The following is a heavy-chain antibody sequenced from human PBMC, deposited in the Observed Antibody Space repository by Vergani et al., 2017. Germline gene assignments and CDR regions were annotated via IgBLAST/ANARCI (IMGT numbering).Heavy chain of an antibody. CDR2: ISSSSSYI. CDR3: AKARDPNCKGGNCYSYYYGLDL. Sequence: EVQLVESGGGLVKRGGSLRLSCAASGFTFSSYSMNWVRQAPGKGLEWVSSISSSSSYIHYSDSLKGRFTISRDNAKSSLYLQMNSLRAEHTAIYYCAKARDPNCKGGNCYSYYYGLDLWGQGTPVTGSS. CDR1: GFTFSSYS. J-gene: IGHJ6*02. V-gene: IGHV3-21*04. D-gene: IGHD2-21*01.